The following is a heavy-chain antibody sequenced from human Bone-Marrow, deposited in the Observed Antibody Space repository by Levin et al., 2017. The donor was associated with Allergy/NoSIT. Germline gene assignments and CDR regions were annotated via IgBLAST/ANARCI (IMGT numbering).Heavy chain of an antibody. J-gene: IGHJ5*02. CDR3: TKDGRVAVATTTWFDP. V-gene: IGHV3-30*18. D-gene: IGHD6-19*01. CDR2: VAYDGYNK. Sequence: GGSLRLSCTASGFTFSNYGIHWVRQAPGKGLEWVALVAYDGYNKYYADSVKGRFTISRDNAKNTVSLEIKSLRVEDTAVYYCTKDGRVAVATTTWFDPWGQGTLVTVSS. CDR1: GFTFSNYG.